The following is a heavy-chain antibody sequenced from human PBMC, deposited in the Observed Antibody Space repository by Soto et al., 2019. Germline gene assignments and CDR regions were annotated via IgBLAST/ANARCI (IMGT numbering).Heavy chain of an antibody. CDR1: GGTFNTYA. CDR3: EREVQVHTPAFVY. J-gene: IGHJ4*02. D-gene: IGHD3-10*01. CDR2: ISPMFGAA. Sequence: QVQLVQSGAEMKKPGSSVKVSCQSSGGTFNTYAMNWVRQAPGQGPEWMGDISPMFGAANYAPKFQGRVTITADESTGTSYMQLSSLTSADTALDFCEREVQVHTPAFVYWGQGTLVTVSS. V-gene: IGHV1-69*19.